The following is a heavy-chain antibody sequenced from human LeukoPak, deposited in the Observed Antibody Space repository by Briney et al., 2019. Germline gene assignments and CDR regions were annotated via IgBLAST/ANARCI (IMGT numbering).Heavy chain of an antibody. Sequence: PGGSLRLSCAASGFTFNTYTMNWARQAPGKGLEWLSSLDSSGAYIFYADSVKGRFTISRDNSKNTLFLQMNSLRGEDTAMYYCARVQGGGYRTADYWGQGTLVTVSS. CDR3: ARVQGGGYRTADY. D-gene: IGHD6-19*01. CDR1: GFTFNTYT. J-gene: IGHJ4*02. V-gene: IGHV3-21*01. CDR2: LDSSGAYI.